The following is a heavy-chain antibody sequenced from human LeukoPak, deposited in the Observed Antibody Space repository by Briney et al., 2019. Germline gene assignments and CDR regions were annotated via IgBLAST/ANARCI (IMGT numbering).Heavy chain of an antibody. D-gene: IGHD3-10*01. CDR2: IYTGDNT. V-gene: IGHV3-53*04. CDR3: ARDPLFGSGTYYYYYGMDV. J-gene: IGHJ6*02. CDR1: GFSVTSNY. Sequence: GGSLRLSCAASGFSVTSNYMSWVRQAPGKGLEWVSVIYTGDNTYYADSVKGRFTISRHISKNTLYLQMNSLRAEDTAVYYCARDPLFGSGTYYYYYGMDVWGQGTTVTVSS.